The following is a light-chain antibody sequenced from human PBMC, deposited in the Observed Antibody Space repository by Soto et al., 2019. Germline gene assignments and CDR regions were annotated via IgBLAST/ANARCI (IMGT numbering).Light chain of an antibody. J-gene: IGLJ2*01. CDR3: GTWDSSLSAGV. CDR1: SSNIGNNY. Sequence: QSVLTQPPSVSAAPGQKVTISCSGSSSNIGNNYVSWYQQLPGTAPKLLIYDNNKRPSGIPDRISGSKSGTSATLAITGLRTGDEADYYCGTWDSSLSAGVFGGGTKLTVL. CDR2: DNN. V-gene: IGLV1-51*01.